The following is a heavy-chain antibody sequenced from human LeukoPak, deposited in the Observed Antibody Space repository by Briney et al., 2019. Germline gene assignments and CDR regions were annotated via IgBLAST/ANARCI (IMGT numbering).Heavy chain of an antibody. CDR1: GGSMSSYY. Sequence: MASETLSLTCTVSGGSMSSYYWSWIQQPPGKGLEWIGYIYTSGSTNYNPSLKSRVTISVDTSKNQFSLKLSSVTAADTAVYYCARLSSSWGDYWGQGTLVTVSS. J-gene: IGHJ4*02. D-gene: IGHD6-13*01. CDR3: ARLSSSWGDY. CDR2: IYTSGST. V-gene: IGHV4-4*09.